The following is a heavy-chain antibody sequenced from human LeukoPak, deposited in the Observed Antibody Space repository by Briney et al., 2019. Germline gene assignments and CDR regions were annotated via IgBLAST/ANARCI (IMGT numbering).Heavy chain of an antibody. CDR1: GFTFSPYD. CDR2: MSYDGNSK. D-gene: IGHD1-26*01. Sequence: GGSLRLSCAASGFTFSPYDMSWVRQAPGKGLEWVAVMSYDGNSKYYADSVKDRFTISRDNSKNTLYLQMNSLRGEDTAVYYCARGRSMDVWGQGTTVTVSS. CDR3: ARGRSMDV. J-gene: IGHJ6*02. V-gene: IGHV3-30-3*01.